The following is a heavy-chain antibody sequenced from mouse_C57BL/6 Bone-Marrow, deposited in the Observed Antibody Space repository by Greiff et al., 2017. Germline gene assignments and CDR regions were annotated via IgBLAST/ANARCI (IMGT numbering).Heavy chain of an antibody. CDR2: INPSSGST. CDR3: ARGIRLLFAY. Sequence: VQLQQSGAELAKPGASVKLSCKASGYTFTSYWMHWVKQRPGQGLEWIGYINPSSGSTKYNQKFKDKATLTADKSSSTAYMQLSSLTYEASAVYYCARGIRLLFAYWGKGTLVTVSA. V-gene: IGHV1-7*01. CDR1: GYTFTSYW. D-gene: IGHD3-2*02. J-gene: IGHJ3*01.